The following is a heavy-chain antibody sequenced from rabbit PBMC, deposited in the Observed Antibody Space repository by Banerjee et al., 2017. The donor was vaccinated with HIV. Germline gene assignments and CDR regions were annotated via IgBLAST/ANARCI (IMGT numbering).Heavy chain of an antibody. J-gene: IGHJ4*01. CDR3: ARGTYGDYRYALNL. CDR1: GFDFSSYG. Sequence: QEQLVESGGGLVQPGGSLKLSCKASGFDFSSYGVCWVRQAPGKGPEWIACIYNGDGGTYYASWVNGRFSISKTSSTTVTLQMTSLTAADTATYFCARGTYGDYRYALNLWGQGTLVTVS. D-gene: IGHD2-1*01. V-gene: IGHV1S47*01. CDR2: IYNGDGGT.